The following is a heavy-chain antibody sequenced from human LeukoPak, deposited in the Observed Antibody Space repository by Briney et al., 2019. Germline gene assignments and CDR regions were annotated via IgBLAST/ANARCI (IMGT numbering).Heavy chain of an antibody. CDR1: GFSFSYYW. V-gene: IGHV3-7*03. Sequence: GGSLRLSCAASGFSFSYYWMSWVRQAPGKGPEWVANIKPDGTEKYYVDSVKGRFTISRDNAKNSLYLQMDSLRAEDTAFYYCAKDISVAAAEGGDFDYWGQGTLVTVSS. D-gene: IGHD6-13*01. J-gene: IGHJ4*02. CDR3: AKDISVAAAEGGDFDY. CDR2: IKPDGTEK.